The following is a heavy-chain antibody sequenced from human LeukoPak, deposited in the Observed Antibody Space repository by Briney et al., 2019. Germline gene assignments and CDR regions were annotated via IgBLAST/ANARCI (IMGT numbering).Heavy chain of an antibody. J-gene: IGHJ4*02. CDR2: IIPIFGTA. Sequence: SVKVSCKASGGTFSSYAISWVRQAPGQGLEWMGRIIPIFGTATYAQKFQGRVTITTDESTSTAYMELSSLRAEDTAVYYCAREAVAGTTDYWGQGTLVTVSS. D-gene: IGHD6-19*01. CDR3: AREAVAGTTDY. CDR1: GGTFSSYA. V-gene: IGHV1-69*05.